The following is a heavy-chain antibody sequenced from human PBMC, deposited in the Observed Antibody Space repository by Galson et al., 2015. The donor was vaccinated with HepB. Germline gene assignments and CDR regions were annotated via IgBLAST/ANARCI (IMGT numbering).Heavy chain of an antibody. D-gene: IGHD5-18*01. J-gene: IGHJ4*02. CDR2: INPSGGST. Sequence: SVKVSCKASGYTFTSYYMHWVRQAPGQGLEWMGIINPSGGSTSYAQKFQGRVTMTRDTSTSTVYMELSSLRSEDTAVYYCARAENVDTATVISGYWGQGTLVTVSS. V-gene: IGHV1-46*01. CDR1: GYTFTSYY. CDR3: ARAENVDTATVISGY.